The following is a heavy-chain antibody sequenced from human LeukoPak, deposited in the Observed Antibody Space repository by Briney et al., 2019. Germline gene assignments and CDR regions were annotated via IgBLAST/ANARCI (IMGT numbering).Heavy chain of an antibody. J-gene: IGHJ6*03. V-gene: IGHV3-7*01. CDR1: GFTFSSYW. CDR2: IKQDGSEK. CDR3: AREPTSSYYYCYCMDV. Sequence: GGSLRLSCAASGFTFSSYWKSWVRQAPGKGLEWVANIKQDGSEKYYVDSVKGRFTISRDNAKNSLYLQMNSLRAEDTAVYYCAREPTSSYYYCYCMDVWGKGTTVTVSS.